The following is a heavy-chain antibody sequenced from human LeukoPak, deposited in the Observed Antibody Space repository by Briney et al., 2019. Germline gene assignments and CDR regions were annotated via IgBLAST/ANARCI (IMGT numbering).Heavy chain of an antibody. J-gene: IGHJ5*02. CDR3: ARVNYYDSSGYYLNWFDP. CDR1: GYSISSGYY. V-gene: IGHV4-38-2*02. D-gene: IGHD3-22*01. CDR2: IYHSGST. Sequence: SETLSLTCTVSGYSISSGYYWGWIRQPPGKGLEWIGSIYHSGSTYYNPSLKSRVTISVDTSKNQFSLKLSSVTAADTAVYYCARVNYYDSSGYYLNWFDPWGQGTLVTVSS.